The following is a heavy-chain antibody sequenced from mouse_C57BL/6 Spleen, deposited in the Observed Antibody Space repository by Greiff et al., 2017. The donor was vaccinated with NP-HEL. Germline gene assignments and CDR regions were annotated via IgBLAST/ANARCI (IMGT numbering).Heavy chain of an antibody. Sequence: EVHLVESEGGLVQPGSSMKLSCTASGFTFSDYYMAWVRQVPEKGLEWVANINYDGSSTYYLDSLKSRFIISRDNAKNILYLQMSSLKSEDTATYYCARDRNYGGMDYWGQGTSVTVSS. CDR1: GFTFSDYY. CDR3: ARDRNYGGMDY. J-gene: IGHJ4*01. D-gene: IGHD2-1*01. V-gene: IGHV5-16*01. CDR2: INYDGSST.